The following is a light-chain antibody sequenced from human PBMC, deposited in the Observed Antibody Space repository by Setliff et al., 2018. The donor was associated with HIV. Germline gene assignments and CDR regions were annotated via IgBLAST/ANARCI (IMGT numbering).Light chain of an antibody. CDR2: EVS. CDR3: CSYAAPDV. J-gene: IGLJ1*01. CDR1: SSDVGSYNL. V-gene: IGLV2-23*02. Sequence: QSALTQPASVSGSPGQSITISCTGTSSDVGSYNLVSWYQQHPGKAPKLMIYEVSQRPSGVSNRFSGSKSGNTASLTISGLQAEDEADYYCCSYAAPDVFGTGTKV.